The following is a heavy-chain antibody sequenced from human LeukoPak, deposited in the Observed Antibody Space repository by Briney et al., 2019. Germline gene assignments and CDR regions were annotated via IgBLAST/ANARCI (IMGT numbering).Heavy chain of an antibody. CDR3: AKAYSSGWYDAFDF. V-gene: IGHV3-7*01. CDR2: IKQDGSEK. D-gene: IGHD6-19*01. J-gene: IGHJ3*01. Sequence: GGSLRLSCAASGFIFSNYWMSWVRQAPGKGLEWVANIKQDGSEKYYVDSVKGRFTISRDNAKNSLYLQVNSLRAEDTAVYYCAKAYSSGWYDAFDFWGQGTMLTVSS. CDR1: GFIFSNYW.